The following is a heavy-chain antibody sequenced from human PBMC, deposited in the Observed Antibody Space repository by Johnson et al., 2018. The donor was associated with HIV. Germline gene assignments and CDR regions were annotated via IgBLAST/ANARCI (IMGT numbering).Heavy chain of an antibody. CDR3: ARGTPWDAFDI. V-gene: IGHV3-11*04. CDR2: ISSSGSTI. CDR1: GFTFSDYD. J-gene: IGHJ3*02. Sequence: VQLVESGGRVVRPGGSLRLSCAASGFTFSDYDMSWIRQAPGKGLEWVSFISSSGSTIYYADSVKGRFTISRDNAKNSLYLQMNSLRAEDTAVYYCARGTPWDAFDIWGQGTMVTVSS.